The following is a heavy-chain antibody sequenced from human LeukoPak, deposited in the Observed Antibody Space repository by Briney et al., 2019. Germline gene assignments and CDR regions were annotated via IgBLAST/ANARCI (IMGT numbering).Heavy chain of an antibody. CDR2: IIPIFGTA. CDR1: GGTFSSYA. Sequence: GASVKVSCKASGGTFSSYAISWVRQAPGQGLEWMGGIIPIFGTANYAQKFQGRVTITADKSTSTAYMELSSLRSEDTAVYYCARDSHGDYVSSDYWGQGTLVTVSS. CDR3: ARDSHGDYVSSDY. D-gene: IGHD4-17*01. V-gene: IGHV1-69*06. J-gene: IGHJ4*02.